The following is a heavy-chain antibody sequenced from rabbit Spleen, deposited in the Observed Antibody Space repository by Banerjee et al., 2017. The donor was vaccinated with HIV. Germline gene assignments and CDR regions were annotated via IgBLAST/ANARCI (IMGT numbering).Heavy chain of an antibody. CDR3: ARDLGDDYGAYYFKL. CDR1: GIDFSSYYY. J-gene: IGHJ4*01. D-gene: IGHD2-1*01. CDR2: IYTSSGST. Sequence: QEQLVESGGGLVKPGASLTLTCKASGIDFSSYYYMCWVRQAPGKWLELIACIYTSSGSTWYASWVNGRFTISRSTSLNTVDLKMTSLTDADTATYFCARDLGDDYGAYYFKLWGQGTLVTVS. V-gene: IGHV1S43*01.